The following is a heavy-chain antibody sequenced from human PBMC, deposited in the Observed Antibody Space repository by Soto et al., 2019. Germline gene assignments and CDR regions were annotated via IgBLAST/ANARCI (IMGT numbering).Heavy chain of an antibody. CDR2: INAGNGNT. J-gene: IGHJ3*02. D-gene: IGHD4-17*01. V-gene: IGHV1-3*01. Sequence: ASVKVSCKASGYTFTSYAMHWVRQAPGQRLEWMGWINAGNGNTKYSQKFQGRVTITRDTSASTAYMELSSLRSEDTAVYYCARASATVTTRAAFDIWGQGTMVTVSS. CDR3: ARASATVTTRAAFDI. CDR1: GYTFTSYA.